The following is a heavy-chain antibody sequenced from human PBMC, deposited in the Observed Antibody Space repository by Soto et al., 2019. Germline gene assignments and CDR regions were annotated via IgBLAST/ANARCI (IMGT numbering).Heavy chain of an antibody. V-gene: IGHV3-30-3*01. D-gene: IGHD4-4*01. CDR3: AKGGSYSNYGMDV. CDR2: ISYDGSNK. J-gene: IGHJ6*02. Sequence: GSLRLSCAASGFTFSSYAMHWVRQAPGKGLEWVAVISYDGSNKYYADSVKGRFTISRDNSKNTLYLQMNSLRAEDTALYYYAKGGSYSNYGMDVWGQGTTVTVS. CDR1: GFTFSSYA.